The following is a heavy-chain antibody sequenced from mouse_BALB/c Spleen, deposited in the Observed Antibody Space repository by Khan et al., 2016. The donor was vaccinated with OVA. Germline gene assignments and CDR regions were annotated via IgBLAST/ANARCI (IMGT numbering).Heavy chain of an antibody. CDR2: TNPTNGRT. Sequence: QVQLQQPGAELVKAGASVKMSCKASGYTFTSYWMHWVKQRPGQGLEWFAETNPTNGRTYYTEKFKSKATLTVDTSSSTAYMLLSGPTFEDSAVYYCARIKKIVATYFDYWGQGTTLTVSS. J-gene: IGHJ2*01. V-gene: IGHV1S81*02. CDR3: ARIKKIVATYFDY. CDR1: GYTFTSYW. D-gene: IGHD1-1*01.